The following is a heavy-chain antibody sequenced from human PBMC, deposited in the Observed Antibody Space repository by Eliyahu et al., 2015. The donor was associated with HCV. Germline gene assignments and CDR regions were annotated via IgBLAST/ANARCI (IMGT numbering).Heavy chain of an antibody. Sequence: QVQLQESGPGLVKPSETLSLTCTVSGGSISSYYWSWIRQPAGKGLEWIGRIYSSGSTNYNPSLKSRVTMSVDTSKNQFSLKLSSVTAADTAVYYCARETSVVRRGGPLDYWGQGTLVTVSS. CDR3: ARETSVVRRGGPLDY. D-gene: IGHD4-23*01. CDR1: GGSISSYY. V-gene: IGHV4-4*07. CDR2: IYSSGST. J-gene: IGHJ4*02.